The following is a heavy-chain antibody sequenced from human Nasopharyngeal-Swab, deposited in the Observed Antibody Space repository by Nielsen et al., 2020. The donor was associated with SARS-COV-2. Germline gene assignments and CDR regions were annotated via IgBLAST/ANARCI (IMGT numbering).Heavy chain of an antibody. J-gene: IGHJ5*02. CDR1: GGFISNNY. Sequence: SETLSLTCTVSGGFISNNYWSWIRQPPGKGLEWIGYISHNSGTNYNPSLKSRVTMFMDTSKNQFSLKLRSVTAADTAVYYCAKEGATGWFDPWGQGTLVTVSS. V-gene: IGHV4-59*01. CDR3: AKEGATGWFDP. CDR2: ISHNSGT.